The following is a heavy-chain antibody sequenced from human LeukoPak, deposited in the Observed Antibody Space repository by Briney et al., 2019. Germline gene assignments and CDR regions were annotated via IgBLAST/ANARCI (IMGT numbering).Heavy chain of an antibody. D-gene: IGHD4-17*01. CDR2: IYYSGST. V-gene: IGHV4-59*01. CDR1: GGSFSGYY. Sequence: PSETLSLTCAVYGGSFSGYYWSWIRQPPGKGLEWIGYIYYSGSTNYNPSLKSRVTISIDTSKNQFSLNLRSVTAADTAVYYCARSYGDYVSYYYMDVWGKGTTVTVSS. J-gene: IGHJ6*03. CDR3: ARSYGDYVSYYYMDV.